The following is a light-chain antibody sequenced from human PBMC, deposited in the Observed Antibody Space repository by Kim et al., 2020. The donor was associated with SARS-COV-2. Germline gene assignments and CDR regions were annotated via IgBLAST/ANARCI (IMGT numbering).Light chain of an antibody. V-gene: IGKV1-5*03. J-gene: IGKJ1*01. Sequence: DIQMTQSPSTLSASVGDRVTINCRASQTISNWLAWYQQKPGKVPKLLVYTASSLQSGVPSRFSGSGFGTEFTLTINSLQPDDFATYYCQEYNSYSRTFGRGTKVDIK. CDR2: TAS. CDR1: QTISNW. CDR3: QEYNSYSRT.